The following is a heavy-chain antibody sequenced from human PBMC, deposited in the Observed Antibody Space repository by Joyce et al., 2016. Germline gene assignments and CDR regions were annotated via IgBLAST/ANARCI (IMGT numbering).Heavy chain of an antibody. V-gene: IGHV1-3*05. CDR1: GYTFTNYG. D-gene: IGHD3-22*01. CDR3: ARDSFDSSGYYRL. Sequence: QAQLVQSGAEEKMPGASVKVSCKASGYTFTNYGIHWVRQAPGQRLEWMGWINGGNGNRKISQRFQDRVSITRDTSATTAYMELRSLTSEDTALYYWARDSFDSSGYYRLWGQGTLVTVSS. CDR2: INGGNGNR. J-gene: IGHJ4*02.